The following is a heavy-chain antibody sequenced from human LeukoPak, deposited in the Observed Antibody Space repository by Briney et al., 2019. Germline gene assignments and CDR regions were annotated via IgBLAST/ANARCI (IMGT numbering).Heavy chain of an antibody. CDR2: IYTSGST. Sequence: PSETLSLTCTVSGGSISSGSYYWSWIRQPAGKGLEWIGRIYTSGSTNYNPSLKSRVTISVDTSKNQFSLKLSSVTAADTAVYYCARHINRGGIAVAGPNWFDPWGQGTLVTVSS. CDR1: GGSISSGSYY. CDR3: ARHINRGGIAVAGPNWFDP. V-gene: IGHV4-61*02. J-gene: IGHJ5*02. D-gene: IGHD6-19*01.